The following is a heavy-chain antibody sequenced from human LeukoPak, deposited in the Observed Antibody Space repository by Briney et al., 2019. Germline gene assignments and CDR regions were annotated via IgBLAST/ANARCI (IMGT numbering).Heavy chain of an antibody. J-gene: IGHJ4*02. D-gene: IGHD6-25*01. CDR3: ARGTDWSSDTEGINYFDY. Sequence: SETLSLTCAVYGGSFSGYYWSWIRQPPGKGLEWIGEINHSGSTNYNPSLKSQVTISVDTSKNQFSLKLSSVTAADTAVYYCARGTDWSSDTEGINYFDYWGQGTLVTVSS. CDR2: INHSGST. V-gene: IGHV4-34*01. CDR1: GGSFSGYY.